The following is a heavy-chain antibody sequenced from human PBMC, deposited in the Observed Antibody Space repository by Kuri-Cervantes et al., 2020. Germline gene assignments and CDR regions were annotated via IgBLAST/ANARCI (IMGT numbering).Heavy chain of an antibody. V-gene: IGHV1-18*01. D-gene: IGHD3-3*01. CDR1: GYTFTSYG. CDR2: ISAYNGNT. Sequence: ASVKVSCKASGYTFTSYGISWVRQAPGQGLEWMGWISAYNGNTNYAQKFQGRVTMTRNTSISTAYMELSSLRSEDTAVYYCARERDYDFWSGYLDTQPGFFDYWGQGTLVTVSS. CDR3: ARERDYDFWSGYLDTQPGFFDY. J-gene: IGHJ4*02.